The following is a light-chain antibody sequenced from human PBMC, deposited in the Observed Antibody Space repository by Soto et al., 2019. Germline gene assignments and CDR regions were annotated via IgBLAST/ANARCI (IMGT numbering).Light chain of an antibody. CDR1: SSDVGAFNY. CDR3: SSYTSTYAVS. V-gene: IGLV2-14*01. J-gene: IGLJ2*01. Sequence: QSALAQPASVSGSPGQSITISCTGTSSDVGAFNYVSWYQQHPGKVPKLMIYDVSNRPSGVSNRFSDSKSGNTASLTITGLQPEDEADYYCSSYTSTYAVSFGGGTKLTVL. CDR2: DVS.